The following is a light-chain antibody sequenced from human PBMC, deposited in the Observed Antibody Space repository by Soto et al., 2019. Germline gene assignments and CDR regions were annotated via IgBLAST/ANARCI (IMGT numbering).Light chain of an antibody. V-gene: IGKV1-33*01. Sequence: DIQMTQSPSALSASVGDRVTITCQASQDISNYLNWYQEKPGKAADLLIYDASKLETGVPSRFRGSGSGTAFTFTINNLQPEDIATYYCQQYDSLPLTFGGGTQVRI. CDR2: DAS. CDR1: QDISNY. CDR3: QQYDSLPLT. J-gene: IGKJ4*01.